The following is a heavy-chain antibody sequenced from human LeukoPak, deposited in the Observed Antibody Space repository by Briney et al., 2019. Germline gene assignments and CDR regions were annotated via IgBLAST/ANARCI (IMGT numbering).Heavy chain of an antibody. J-gene: IGHJ4*02. CDR2: NNPGNSDT. D-gene: IGHD6-6*01. V-gene: IGHV5-51*01. CDR1: GYSFSNYC. CDR3: ARRSSSEF. Sequence: GASLQIFRKGSGYSFSNYCNGWVRQMPGKGLEWMAINNPGNSDTKYNPAFQGQVTISADKSSSTAYLQWGSLKASYSAMYYWARRSSSEFWGQGTLVTVSS.